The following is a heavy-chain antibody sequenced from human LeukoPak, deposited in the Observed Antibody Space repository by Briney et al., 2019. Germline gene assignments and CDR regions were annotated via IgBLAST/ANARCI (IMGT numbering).Heavy chain of an antibody. V-gene: IGHV4-59*08. CDR3: ARGGTYYDFWSGYYSPDFNYYYYMDV. CDR1: GGSISSYY. Sequence: SETLSLTCTVSGGSISSYYWSWIRQPPGKGLEWIGYIYYSGSTNYNPSLKSRVTISVDTSKNQFSLKLSSVTAADTAVYYCARGGTYYDFWSGYYSPDFNYYYYMDVWGKGTTVTVSS. CDR2: IYYSGST. D-gene: IGHD3-3*01. J-gene: IGHJ6*03.